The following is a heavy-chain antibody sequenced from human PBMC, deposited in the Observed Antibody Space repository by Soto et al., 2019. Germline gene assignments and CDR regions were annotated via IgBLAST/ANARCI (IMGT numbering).Heavy chain of an antibody. J-gene: IGHJ6*02. D-gene: IGHD6-13*01. Sequence: ASVKVSCKASGYTFTGYYMHWVRQAPGQGLEWMGWINPNSGGTNYAQKFQGWVTMTRDTSISTAYMELSRLRSDDTAVYYCAREFNKESSSWFPRGYYGMDVWGQRPTVTVSS. CDR3: AREFNKESSSWFPRGYYGMDV. V-gene: IGHV1-2*04. CDR1: GYTFTGYY. CDR2: INPNSGGT.